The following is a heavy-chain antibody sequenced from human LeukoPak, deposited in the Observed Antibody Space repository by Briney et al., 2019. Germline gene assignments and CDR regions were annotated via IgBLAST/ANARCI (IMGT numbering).Heavy chain of an antibody. V-gene: IGHV3-66*01. CDR2: IYSGGST. CDR1: GFTVSSNY. CDR3: ARGGCSGYDYGFNWFDP. D-gene: IGHD5-12*01. Sequence: GGSLRLSCAASGFTVSSNYMSWVRQAPGKGLEWVSVIYSGGSTYYADSVKGRFTISRDNSKNTLYLQMNSLRAEDTAVYYCARGGCSGYDYGFNWFDPWGQGTLATVSS. J-gene: IGHJ5*02.